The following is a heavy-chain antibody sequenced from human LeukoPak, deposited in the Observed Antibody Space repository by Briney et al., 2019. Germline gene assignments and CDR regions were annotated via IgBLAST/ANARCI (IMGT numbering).Heavy chain of an antibody. CDR1: GFTFSSYA. V-gene: IGHV3-30-3*01. Sequence: GGSLRLSCAASGFTFSSYAMHWVRQAPGKGLEWVAVISYDGSNKYYADSVKGRLTISRDNSKNTLYLQMNSLRAEDTAVYYCARDASEDIVLMVYAMADAFDIWGQGTMVTVSS. CDR3: ARDASEDIVLMVYAMADAFDI. CDR2: ISYDGSNK. J-gene: IGHJ3*02. D-gene: IGHD2-8*01.